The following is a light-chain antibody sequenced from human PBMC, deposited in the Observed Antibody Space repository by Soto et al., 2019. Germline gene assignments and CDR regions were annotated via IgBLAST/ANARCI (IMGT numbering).Light chain of an antibody. V-gene: IGLV1-47*01. CDR3: AAWDDSLSAPV. CDR1: SSNIGSNY. CDR2: RND. J-gene: IGLJ3*02. Sequence: QAVVTQPPSASGTPGQTVTISCSGSSSNIGSNYVDWYQQLPGMAPKLLIYRNDQRPSGVPDRFSGSKSGTSASLATSGLRSEDEGDYYCAAWDDSLSAPVFGGGTKLTVL.